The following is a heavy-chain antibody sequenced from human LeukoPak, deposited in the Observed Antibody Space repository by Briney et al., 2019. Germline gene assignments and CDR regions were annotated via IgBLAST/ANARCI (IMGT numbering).Heavy chain of an antibody. V-gene: IGHV1-18*01. Sequence: GASVKVSCKASGYTFTSYGISWVRQAPGQGLEWMGWISAYNGNTNYAQKLQGRVTMTTDTSTSTAYMELRSLRSDDTAVYYCARDLGVVVPAAYHDAFDIWGQGTMATVSS. CDR3: ARDLGVVVPAAYHDAFDI. CDR2: ISAYNGNT. D-gene: IGHD2-2*01. CDR1: GYTFTSYG. J-gene: IGHJ3*02.